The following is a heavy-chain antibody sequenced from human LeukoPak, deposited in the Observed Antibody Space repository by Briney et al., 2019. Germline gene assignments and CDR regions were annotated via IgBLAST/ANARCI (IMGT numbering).Heavy chain of an antibody. Sequence: SETLSLTCTVSGGSISNSIYHWGWVRQPPGKGLEWIGSIYYSGSTYYNPSLKSRLTISVDTSKNQFSLKLSSVTAADTAVYYCARHGDYGTYYFDYWGQGTLVTVSS. D-gene: IGHD4/OR15-4a*01. CDR1: GGSISNSIYH. CDR2: IYYSGST. V-gene: IGHV4-39*01. CDR3: ARHGDYGTYYFDY. J-gene: IGHJ4*02.